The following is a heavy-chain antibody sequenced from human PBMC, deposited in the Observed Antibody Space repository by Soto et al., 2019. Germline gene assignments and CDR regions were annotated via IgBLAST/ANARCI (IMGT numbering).Heavy chain of an antibody. V-gene: IGHV1-69*01. D-gene: IGHD3-22*01. CDR3: ARDRHSSGYYYYYYGLDV. J-gene: IGHJ6*02. CDR1: GGTFGSYA. Sequence: QVQLVQSGTEVKKPGSSVKVSCKASGGTFGSYAVSWVRQAPGQGLEWMGGMIPIFGTSNYAQKFQGRVAITADESTSTAYLELRSLRSEDTAVYYCARDRHSSGYYYYYYGLDVWGQGTTVTVSS. CDR2: MIPIFGTS.